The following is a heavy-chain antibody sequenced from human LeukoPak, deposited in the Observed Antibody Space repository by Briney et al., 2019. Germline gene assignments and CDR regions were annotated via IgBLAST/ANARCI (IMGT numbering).Heavy chain of an antibody. CDR3: AREVRGGYCSSTSCYTS. V-gene: IGHV3-21*01. Sequence: GGSLGLSCAASGFTFSSYSMNWVRQAPGKGLEWVSSISSSSSYIYYADSVKGRFTISRDNAKNSLYLQMNSLRAEDTAVYYCAREVRGGYCSSTSCYTSWGQGTLVTVSS. J-gene: IGHJ4*02. CDR2: ISSSSSYI. CDR1: GFTFSSYS. D-gene: IGHD2-2*02.